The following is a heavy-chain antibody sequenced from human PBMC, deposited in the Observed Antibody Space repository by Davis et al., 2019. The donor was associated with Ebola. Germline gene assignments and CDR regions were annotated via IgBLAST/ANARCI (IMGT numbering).Heavy chain of an antibody. J-gene: IGHJ6*02. CDR1: GFTFSSYW. Sequence: GESLKISCAASGFTFSSYWMSWVRQAPGKGLEWVSGINWNGGSTGYADSVKGRFTISRDNAKNSLYLQMNSLRAEDTALYYCARTWLPPGSGMDVWGQGTTVTVSS. D-gene: IGHD5-24*01. CDR2: INWNGGST. CDR3: ARTWLPPGSGMDV. V-gene: IGHV3-20*04.